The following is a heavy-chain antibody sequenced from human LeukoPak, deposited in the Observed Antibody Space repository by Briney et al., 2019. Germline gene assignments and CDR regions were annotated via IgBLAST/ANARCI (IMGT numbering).Heavy chain of an antibody. J-gene: IGHJ4*02. CDR3: ARVYYDSSGYHDFFDH. D-gene: IGHD3-22*01. CDR2: IYSDGST. Sequence: SETLSLTCAVYGGSFSGYYWSWIRQPAGKGLEWIGRIYSDGSTNFNPSLKSRVAMSVDTPKNQFSLRLSSVTAADTAMYYCARVYYDSSGYHDFFDHWGQGTLVTVSS. V-gene: IGHV4-59*10. CDR1: GGSFSGYY.